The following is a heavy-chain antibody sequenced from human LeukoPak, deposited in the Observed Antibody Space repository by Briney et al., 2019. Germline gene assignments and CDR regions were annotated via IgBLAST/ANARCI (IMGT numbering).Heavy chain of an antibody. Sequence: ASVKVSCKASGYTFSDLYIHWERQAPGQGLEYVGWITPKSGDTYSPQRFQGRVTMTSDASISTAYMELSSLRSDDTAVYFCARVRLADERAWAYWGQGTLVTVSS. D-gene: IGHD3-3*02. CDR3: ARVRLADERAWAY. J-gene: IGHJ4*02. CDR1: GYTFSDLY. CDR2: ITPKSGDT. V-gene: IGHV1-2*02.